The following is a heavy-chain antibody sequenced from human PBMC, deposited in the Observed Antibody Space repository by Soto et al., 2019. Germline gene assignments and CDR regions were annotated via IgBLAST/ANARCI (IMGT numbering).Heavy chain of an antibody. CDR3: AKDLGISMRIVVMFD. V-gene: IGHV3-23*01. CDR2: ISAGGGTT. J-gene: IGHJ4*02. D-gene: IGHD3-22*01. CDR1: GFTFSTYA. Sequence: EVQLLESGGGLVQPGGSLRLSCAASGFTFSTYAMSWVRQAPGQGLEWVSGISAGGGTTYDADSVKGRFTISRDNSKNALYLQMNSLRAEDTAVYYCAKDLGISMRIVVMFDWGQGTLVTVSS.